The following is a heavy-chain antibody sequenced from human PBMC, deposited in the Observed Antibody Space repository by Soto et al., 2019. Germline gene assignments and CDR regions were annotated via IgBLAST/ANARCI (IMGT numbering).Heavy chain of an antibody. D-gene: IGHD6-6*01. CDR3: ARGLRARFVVKFDP. J-gene: IGHJ5*02. V-gene: IGHV4-34*01. CDR1: GGSFSGYY. Sequence: SETLSLTCAVYGGSFSGYYWSWIRQPPGKGLEWIGEINHSGSTNYNPSLKSRVTISVDTSKNQFSLKLSSVTAADTAVYYCARGLRARFVVKFDPWGQGTLVTVSS. CDR2: INHSGST.